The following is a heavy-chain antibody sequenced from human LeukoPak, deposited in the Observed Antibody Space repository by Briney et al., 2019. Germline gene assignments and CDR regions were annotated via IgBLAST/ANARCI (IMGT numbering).Heavy chain of an antibody. V-gene: IGHV4-4*07. CDR3: ARETKELLSRWFDP. J-gene: IGHJ5*02. CDR2: IYTSGST. D-gene: IGHD1-26*01. Sequence: SETLSLTCTVSGGSISSYYWSWIRQPAGKGLEWIGRIYTSGSTNYNPSLKSRVTISVDKSKNQFSLKLSSVTAADTAVYYCARETKELLSRWFDPWGQGTLVTVSS. CDR1: GGSISSYY.